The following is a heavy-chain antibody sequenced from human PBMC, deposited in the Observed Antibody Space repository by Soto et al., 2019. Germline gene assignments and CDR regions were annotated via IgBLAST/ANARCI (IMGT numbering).Heavy chain of an antibody. J-gene: IGHJ4*02. CDR3: ASSYCGGDCYSPLDY. Sequence: QVQLVQSGAEVKKPGSSVKVSCKASGGTFSSYAISWVRQAPGQGLEWMGGIIPIFGTANYAEKFQGRVTMTADESTSTAYMELSSLSSEDTAVYYGASSYCGGDCYSPLDYWGQGTLVTVSS. CDR1: GGTFSSYA. V-gene: IGHV1-69*01. D-gene: IGHD2-21*02. CDR2: IIPIFGTA.